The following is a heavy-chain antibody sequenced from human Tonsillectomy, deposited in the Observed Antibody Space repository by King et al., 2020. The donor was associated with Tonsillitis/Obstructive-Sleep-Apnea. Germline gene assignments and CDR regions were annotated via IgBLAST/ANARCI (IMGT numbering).Heavy chain of an antibody. CDR3: ARIPGYYAGSNLFDP. Sequence: HVTLKESGPVLVKPTETLTLTCTVSGFSLSNARMGVSWIRQPPGKALEWLAHIFSNDEKSYSTSLKSSLTISKDTSKSQVVLTMTNMDPEDTATYYCARIPGYYAGSNLFDPWGQGTLVTVSS. D-gene: IGHD3-10*01. V-gene: IGHV2-26*01. CDR1: GFSLSNARMG. CDR2: IFSNDEK. J-gene: IGHJ5*02.